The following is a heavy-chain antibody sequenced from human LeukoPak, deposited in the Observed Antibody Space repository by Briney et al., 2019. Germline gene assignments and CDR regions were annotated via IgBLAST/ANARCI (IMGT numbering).Heavy chain of an antibody. J-gene: IGHJ4*02. Sequence: ASVKVSYKASGYTFTSYYMHWVRQAPGQGLEWMGIINPSGGSTSYAQKFQGRVTMTRDTSTSTVYMELSSLRSEDTAVYYCARDVSPIVVVPAAMNGAVGVRDYWGQGTLVTVSS. V-gene: IGHV1-46*01. CDR3: ARDVSPIVVVPAAMNGAVGVRDY. CDR2: INPSGGST. D-gene: IGHD2-2*01. CDR1: GYTFTSYY.